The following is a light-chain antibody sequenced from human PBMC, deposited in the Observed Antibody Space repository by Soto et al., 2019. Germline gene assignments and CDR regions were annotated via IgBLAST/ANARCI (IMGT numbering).Light chain of an antibody. V-gene: IGLV2-14*01. CDR1: SSDVCGYNY. Sequence: QSALTQPASVSGSPGQSITISCTGISSDVCGYNYVSWYQQHPGKAPKLMIYDVSNRPSGISNRFSGSKSGSTASLIISGLQAADEADYYCSSYTSSSTLDVVFGGGTKPTVL. CDR3: SSYTSSSTLDVV. J-gene: IGLJ2*01. CDR2: DVS.